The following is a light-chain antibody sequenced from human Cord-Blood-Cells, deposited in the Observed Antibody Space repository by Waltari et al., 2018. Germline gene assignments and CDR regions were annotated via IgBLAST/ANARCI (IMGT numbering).Light chain of an antibody. CDR2: EGS. CDR1: SSDVGSYNL. J-gene: IGLJ3*02. CDR3: CSYAGSSTWV. V-gene: IGLV2-23*01. Sequence: QSALTQPASVSGSPGPSITISCTGTSSDVGSYNLVSWSQQHPGKAPKLMIDEGSKRPSGVSNRFSGSKSGNTASLTISGLQAEDEADYYCCSYAGSSTWVFGGGTKLTVL.